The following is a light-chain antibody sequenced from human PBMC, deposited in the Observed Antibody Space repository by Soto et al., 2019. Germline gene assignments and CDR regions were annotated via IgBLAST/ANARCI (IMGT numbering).Light chain of an antibody. J-gene: IGKJ2*01. CDR1: QSVSDNY. V-gene: IGKV3-20*01. CDR2: GSS. Sequence: DIVLTQSPGTLSLSPGERATLSCRASQSVSDNYLAWYQQKPGQSPRLLIYGSSDRATGIPDRFSGSGSGTDFTLTISRVEPEDFAGYYCQQYGSSPPYTFGQGTKLEIK. CDR3: QQYGSSPPYT.